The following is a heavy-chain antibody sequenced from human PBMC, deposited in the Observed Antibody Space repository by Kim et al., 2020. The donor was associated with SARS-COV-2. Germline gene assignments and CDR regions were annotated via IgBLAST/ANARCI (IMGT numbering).Heavy chain of an antibody. CDR1: GFAFHHSA. CDR3: VKHLHVTTVTFYLYFEL. Sequence: GGSLRLSCAASGFAFHHSAMSWVRQAPGKGLEWVSGIFGSGFGTYYADSVKGRFSISRDNSKNILSLQMSDLRVEDTAIYYCVKHLHVTTVTFYLYFELWGRGSPVAVSS. D-gene: IGHD1-1*01. V-gene: IGHV3-23*05. CDR2: IFGSGFGT. J-gene: IGHJ2*01.